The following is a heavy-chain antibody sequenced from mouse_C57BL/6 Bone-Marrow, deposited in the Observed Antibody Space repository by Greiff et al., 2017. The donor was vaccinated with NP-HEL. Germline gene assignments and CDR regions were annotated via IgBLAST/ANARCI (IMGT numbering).Heavy chain of an antibody. Sequence: EVQRVESGGGLVQPKGSLKLSCAASGFTFNTYAMHWVRQAPGKGLEWVARIRSKSSNYATYYADSVKDRFTISRDDSQSMLYLQMNNLKTEDTAMYYCVRDQIGDGYYDYWGQGTTLTVSS. CDR3: VRDQIGDGYYDY. CDR1: GFTFNTYA. J-gene: IGHJ2*01. V-gene: IGHV10-3*01. CDR2: IRSKSSNYAT. D-gene: IGHD2-3*01.